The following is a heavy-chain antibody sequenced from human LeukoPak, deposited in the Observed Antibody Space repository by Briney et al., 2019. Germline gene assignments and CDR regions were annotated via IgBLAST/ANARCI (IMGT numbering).Heavy chain of an antibody. CDR2: IYHSGST. D-gene: IGHD4-11*01. CDR3: AITVTMEGYYFDY. V-gene: IGHV4-38-2*01. J-gene: IGHJ4*02. CDR1: GYSISSGYY. Sequence: SETLSLTCAVSGYSISSGYYRGWIRQPPGKGLEWIGSIYHSGSTYYNPSLKSRVTISVDTSKNQFSLKLSSVTAADTAVYYCAITVTMEGYYFDYWGQGTLVTVSS.